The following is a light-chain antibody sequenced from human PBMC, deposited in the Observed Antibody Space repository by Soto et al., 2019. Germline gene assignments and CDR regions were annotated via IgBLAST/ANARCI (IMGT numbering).Light chain of an antibody. CDR3: RQYNNRPRT. J-gene: IGKJ1*01. CDR2: GAS. V-gene: IGKV3-15*01. CDR1: QSVSSN. Sequence: EIVMTQSPATLSVSPGERATLSCRASQSVSSNLAWYQQKPGQAPRLLIYGASTRATGIPARFSGSGSGTEFTLTISSLQSEDFAVYYCRQYNNRPRTFGQGTKV.